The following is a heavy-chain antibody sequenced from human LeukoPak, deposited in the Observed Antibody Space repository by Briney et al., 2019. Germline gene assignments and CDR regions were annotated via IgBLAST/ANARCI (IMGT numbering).Heavy chain of an antibody. V-gene: IGHV4-59*01. J-gene: IGHJ3*02. CDR2: IYYSGTT. D-gene: IGHD6-13*01. CDR3: ARGLIAAAGRGAFDI. CDR1: GGSISGYY. Sequence: SETLSLTCTVSGGSISGYYWSWIRQPPGKGLEWLGYIYYSGTTNYNPSLKSLFTMSVDTSKNQFSLRLTSVTAADTAVYYCARGLIAAAGRGAFDIWGQGTMVTVSS.